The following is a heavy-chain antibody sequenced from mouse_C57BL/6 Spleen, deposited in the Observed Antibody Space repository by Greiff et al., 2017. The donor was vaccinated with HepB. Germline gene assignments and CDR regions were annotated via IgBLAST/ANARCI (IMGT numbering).Heavy chain of an antibody. CDR1: GFSFNTYA. CDR2: IRSKSNNYAT. Sequence: VQLQQSGGGLVQPKGSLKLSCAASGFSFNTYAMNWVRQAPGKGLEWVARIRSKSNNYATYYADSVKDRFTISRDDSESMLYLQMNNLKTEDTAMYYCVSQLGLAYWGQGTLVTVSA. V-gene: IGHV10-1*01. CDR3: VSQLGLAY. D-gene: IGHD4-1*01. J-gene: IGHJ3*01.